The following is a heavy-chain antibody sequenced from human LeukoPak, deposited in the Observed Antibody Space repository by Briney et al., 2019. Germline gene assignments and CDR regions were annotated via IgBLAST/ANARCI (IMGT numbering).Heavy chain of an antibody. CDR2: IYYSGST. J-gene: IGHJ3*02. CDR1: GGSISSYY. V-gene: IGHV4-59*12. CDR3: ARVFHDYGDYVDAFDI. Sequence: PSETLSLTCTVSGGSISSYYWSWIRQPPGKGLEWIGYIYYSGSTYYNPSLKSRVTISVDRSKNQFSLKLSSVTAADTAVYYCARVFHDYGDYVDAFDIWGQGTMVTVSS. D-gene: IGHD4-17*01.